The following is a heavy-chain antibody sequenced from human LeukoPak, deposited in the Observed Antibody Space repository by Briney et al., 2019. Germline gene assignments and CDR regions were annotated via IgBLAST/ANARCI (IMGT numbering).Heavy chain of an antibody. CDR1: GFTHRSYW. D-gene: IGHD5-18*01. Sequence: GGSLRLSCAVPGFTHRSYWMHCVRQAPGRGLVWVSRIKSDGSSTIYGDSVKGRFTISRDNAKNTLYVKMNSLSAGDTAVYCSARVGGYGCDVFDYWGQGTLVTVSS. J-gene: IGHJ4*02. CDR3: ARVGGYGCDVFDY. CDR2: IKSDGSST. V-gene: IGHV3-74*01.